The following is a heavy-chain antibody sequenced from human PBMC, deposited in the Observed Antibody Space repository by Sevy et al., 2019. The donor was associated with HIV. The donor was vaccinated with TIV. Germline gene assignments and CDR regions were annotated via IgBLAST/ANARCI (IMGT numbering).Heavy chain of an antibody. D-gene: IGHD6-25*01. CDR3: ARESIGAVGDFDY. CDR1: GGSMNNYF. Sequence: ETLSLTFTVSGGSMNNYFWSWIRQPPGKALEWIGYIYYSGSTNYNPSLKSRVTISVDTSKNQFSLKLSSVTAADTAVHYCARESIGAVGDFDYWGQGTLVTVSS. CDR2: IYYSGST. V-gene: IGHV4-59*01. J-gene: IGHJ4*02.